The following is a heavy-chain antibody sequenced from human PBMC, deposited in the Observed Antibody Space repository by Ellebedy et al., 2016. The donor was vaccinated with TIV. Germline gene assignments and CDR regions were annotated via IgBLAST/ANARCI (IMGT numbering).Heavy chain of an antibody. CDR2: ISYDGSNK. J-gene: IGHJ4*02. CDR3: ARERDPYYFDY. V-gene: IGHV3-30*03. CDR1: GFTFSRSG. Sequence: GESLKISCAASGFTFSRSGMHWVRQAPGKGLEWVAVISYDGSNKYYADSVKGRFTISRDNSKNTLYLQMNSLRAEDTAVYYCARERDPYYFDYWGQGTLVTVSS.